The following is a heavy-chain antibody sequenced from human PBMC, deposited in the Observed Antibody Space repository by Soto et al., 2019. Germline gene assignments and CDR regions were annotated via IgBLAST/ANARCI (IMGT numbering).Heavy chain of an antibody. J-gene: IGHJ6*03. CDR2: IYYSGST. CDR3: ARSRTGYRYYYYYMDV. CDR1: GGSISSSSYY. Sequence: SETLSLTCTVSGGSISSSSYYWGWIRQPPGKELEWIGSIYYSGSTYYNPSLKSRVTISVDTSKNQFSLKLSSVTAADTAVYYCARSRTGYRYYYYYMDVWGKGTTVTVSS. D-gene: IGHD3-9*01. V-gene: IGHV4-39*01.